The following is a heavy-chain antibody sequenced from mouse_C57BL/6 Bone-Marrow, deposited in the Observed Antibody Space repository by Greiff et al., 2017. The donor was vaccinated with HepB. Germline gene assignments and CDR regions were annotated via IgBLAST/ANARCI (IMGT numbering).Heavy chain of an antibody. CDR3: ARHAATTHWYYDV. CDR1: GFTFSDYG. Sequence: EVMLVASGGGLVQPGGSLKLSCAASGFTFSDYGMAWVRQAPRKGPVWVAFISNLAYSIYYADTVTGRFTVSRESAKHTLYLEMSSLRSDDTAMYSCARHAATTHWYYDVWGTGTAVTVAS. D-gene: IGHD6-1*01. CDR2: ISNLAYSI. J-gene: IGHJ1*03. V-gene: IGHV5-15*01.